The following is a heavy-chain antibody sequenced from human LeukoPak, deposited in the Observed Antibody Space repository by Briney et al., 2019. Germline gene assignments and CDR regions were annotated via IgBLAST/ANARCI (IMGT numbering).Heavy chain of an antibody. CDR2: IYASGST. CDR3: SIATAGYYFDY. J-gene: IGHJ4*02. Sequence: SETLSLTCTVSGGSIGSNYWTWIRQPAGKGLEWIGRIYASGSTNYNPSLKSRVTMSVDTSKNQFSLKLSSVTAADTAVYYRSIATAGYYFDYWGQGTLVTVSS. D-gene: IGHD6-13*01. V-gene: IGHV4-4*07. CDR1: GGSIGSNY.